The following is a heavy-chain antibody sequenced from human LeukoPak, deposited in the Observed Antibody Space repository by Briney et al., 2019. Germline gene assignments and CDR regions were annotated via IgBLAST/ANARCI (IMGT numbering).Heavy chain of an antibody. D-gene: IGHD3-22*01. Sequence: ASVKVSCKASGYTFSAYYINWVRQAPGQGLEWMGWISAYNGNTHYAQKLQGRVTMTTDTSTSTVYMELRSLRSDDTAVYYCARGSPPRRNYDSRGYYSYYFDYWGQGTLVTVSS. V-gene: IGHV1-18*04. CDR2: ISAYNGNT. CDR3: ARGSPPRRNYDSRGYYSYYFDY. CDR1: GYTFSAYY. J-gene: IGHJ4*02.